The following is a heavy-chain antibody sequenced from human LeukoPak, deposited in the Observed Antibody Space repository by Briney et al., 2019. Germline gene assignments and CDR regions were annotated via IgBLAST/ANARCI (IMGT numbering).Heavy chain of an antibody. CDR1: GGSISSGGYS. V-gene: IGHV4-30-2*01. CDR3: ARGVQYVVSQHGNWFDP. CDR2: IYYSGST. J-gene: IGHJ5*02. Sequence: SQTLSLTCAVSGGSISSGGYSWSWIRQPPGKGLEWIGYIYYSGSTYYNPSLKSRVTISVDRSKNQFSLKLSSVTTADTAVYYCARGVQYVVSQHGNWFDPWGQGTLVTVSS. D-gene: IGHD1-1*01.